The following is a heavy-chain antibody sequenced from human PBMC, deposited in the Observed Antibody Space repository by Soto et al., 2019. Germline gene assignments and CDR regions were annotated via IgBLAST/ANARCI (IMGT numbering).Heavy chain of an antibody. D-gene: IGHD3-10*01. J-gene: IGHJ4*02. CDR2: IIPIFDTR. CDR1: GGTLSSFG. CDR3: ASGGGPGVGYNLRLDY. V-gene: IGHV1-69*01. Sequence: QVQLLQSGSEVKKPGSSVKVSCKASGGTLSSFGISWVRHAPGQGLEWMGGIIPIFDTRSYAQKFQGRVTITADESTNTAYMELSSLRSEDTAVYYCASGGGPGVGYNLRLDYWGQGTLVTVSS.